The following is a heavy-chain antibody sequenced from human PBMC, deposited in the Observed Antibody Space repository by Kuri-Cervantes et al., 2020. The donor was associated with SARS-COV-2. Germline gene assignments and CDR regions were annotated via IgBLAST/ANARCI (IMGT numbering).Heavy chain of an antibody. CDR3: ARAQGHNAQQLAGVDY. CDR1: GYTFTSYY. D-gene: IGHD6-13*01. V-gene: IGHV1-46*01. Sequence: ASVKVSCKASGYTFTSYYMHWVRQAPGQGLEWMGIINPSGGSTSYAQKFQARVTMTRDTSTSTVYMELSSLRSEDTAVYYCARAQGHNAQQLAGVDYWGQGTLVTVSS. CDR2: INPSGGST. J-gene: IGHJ4*02.